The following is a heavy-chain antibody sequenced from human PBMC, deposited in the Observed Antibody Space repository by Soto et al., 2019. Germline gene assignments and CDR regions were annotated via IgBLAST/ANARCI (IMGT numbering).Heavy chain of an antibody. D-gene: IGHD2-2*01. V-gene: IGHV4-59*01. J-gene: IGHJ6*02. CDR1: GGSISSYY. CDR3: ARVVRDIVVVPAATYGGYYYYGMDV. Sequence: SETVSLTCTVSGGSISSYYWSWIRQPPGKGLEWIGYIYYSGSTNYNPSLKSRVTISVDTSKNQFSLKLSSVTAADTAVYYCARVVRDIVVVPAATYGGYYYYGMDVWGQGTTVTVSS. CDR2: IYYSGST.